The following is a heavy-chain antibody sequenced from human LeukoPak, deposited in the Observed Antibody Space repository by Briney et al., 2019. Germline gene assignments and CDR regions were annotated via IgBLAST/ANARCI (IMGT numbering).Heavy chain of an antibody. CDR1: GFTFRSYW. Sequence: PGGSLRLSCAASGFTFRSYWMSWVRQAPGKGLEWVANINPDGRDEYYVDSVKGRFTLSRDNAKNSLYLQMNSLRAEDSAVYYCATLDTRVTTGDYWGQGTLVTVSS. V-gene: IGHV3-7*01. D-gene: IGHD4-17*01. CDR2: INPDGRDE. CDR3: ATLDTRVTTGDY. J-gene: IGHJ4*02.